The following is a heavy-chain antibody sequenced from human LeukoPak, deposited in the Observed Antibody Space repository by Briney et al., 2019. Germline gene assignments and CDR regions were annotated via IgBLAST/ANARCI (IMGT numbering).Heavy chain of an antibody. D-gene: IGHD1-26*01. CDR1: GYSISSGYY. CDR3: ARQIVGATADAFDI. CDR2: IYHSGST. Sequence: SEALSLTCTVSGYSISSGYYWGWIRQPPGKGLEWIGSIYHSGSTNYNPSLKSRVTISVDTSKNQFSLKLSSVTAADTAVYYCARQIVGATADAFDIWGQGTMVTVSS. V-gene: IGHV4-38-2*02. J-gene: IGHJ3*02.